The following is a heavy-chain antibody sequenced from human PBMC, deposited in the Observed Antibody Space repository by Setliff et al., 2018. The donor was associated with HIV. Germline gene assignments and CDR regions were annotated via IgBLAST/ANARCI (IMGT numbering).Heavy chain of an antibody. V-gene: IGHV4-30-2*01. D-gene: IGHD3-3*01. J-gene: IGHJ5*02. CDR1: GGSFSSGSYS. CDR3: AREREAWSAYDS. Sequence: TLSLTCAVSGGSFSSGSYSWSWIRQPPGKGLEWIGYIYHSGSTYSNSSLESRVAISLDTSSNQFSLKLSSVTAADTAVYHCAREREAWSAYDSWGQGTLVTVSS. CDR2: IYHSGST.